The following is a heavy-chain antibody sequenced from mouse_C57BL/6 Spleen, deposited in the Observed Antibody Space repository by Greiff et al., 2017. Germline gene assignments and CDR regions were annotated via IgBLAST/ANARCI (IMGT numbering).Heavy chain of an antibody. J-gene: IGHJ1*03. CDR3: ARHDGSSYGYFDV. Sequence: VQRVESGPGLVAPSQSLSITCTVSGFSLTRYGVHWVRQPPGKGLEWLVVIWSDGSTTYNSALKSRLSISKDNSKSQVFLKMNSLQTDDTAMYYCARHDGSSYGYFDVWGTGTTVTVSS. CDR1: GFSLTRYG. D-gene: IGHD1-1*01. V-gene: IGHV2-6-1*01. CDR2: IWSDGST.